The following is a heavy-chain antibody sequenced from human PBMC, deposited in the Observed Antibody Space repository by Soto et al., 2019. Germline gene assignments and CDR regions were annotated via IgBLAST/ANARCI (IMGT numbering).Heavy chain of an antibody. J-gene: IGHJ6*02. Sequence: PSETLSLTCAVYGGSFSGYYWSWIRQPPGKGLEWIGEINHSGSTNYNPSLKSRVTISVDTSKNQFSLKLSSVTAADTAVYYCARGHCSRTSGYGYYDYGMDVWGQGTTVTVS. V-gene: IGHV4-34*01. CDR3: ARGHCSRTSGYGYYDYGMDV. CDR1: GGSFSGYY. CDR2: INHSGST. D-gene: IGHD2-2*01.